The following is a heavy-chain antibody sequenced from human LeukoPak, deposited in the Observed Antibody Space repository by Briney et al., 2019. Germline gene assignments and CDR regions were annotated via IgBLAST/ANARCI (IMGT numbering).Heavy chain of an antibody. D-gene: IGHD2-8*01. J-gene: IGHJ4*02. CDR1: GFTFSSYA. Sequence: GGSLRLSCAASGFTFSSYAMSWVRQAPGKGLEWVSAISGSGGSTYYVDSVKGRFTISRDNSKNTLYLQMNSLRAEDTAVYYCAKDRRRDIVLMVYAMWGQGTLVTVSS. V-gene: IGHV3-23*01. CDR3: AKDRRRDIVLMVYAM. CDR2: ISGSGGST.